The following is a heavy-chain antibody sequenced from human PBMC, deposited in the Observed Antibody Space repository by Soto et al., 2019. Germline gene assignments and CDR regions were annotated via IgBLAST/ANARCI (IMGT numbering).Heavy chain of an antibody. J-gene: IGHJ4*02. D-gene: IGHD1-1*01. Sequence: GGSLRLSCAASGFIFSNYAMSWVRQAPGRGLECVSAISGSGATTYYPDSVKGRFTISRDNSKNTLYLQMNNLRADDTAVYYCTKGGIPRRYNIPKVDFDYWGQGSLVTVSS. V-gene: IGHV3-23*01. CDR3: TKGGIPRRYNIPKVDFDY. CDR1: GFIFSNYA. CDR2: ISGSGATT.